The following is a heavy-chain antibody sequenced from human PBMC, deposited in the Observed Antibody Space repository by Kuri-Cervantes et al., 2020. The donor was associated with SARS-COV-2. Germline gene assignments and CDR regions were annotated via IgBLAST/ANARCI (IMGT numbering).Heavy chain of an antibody. D-gene: IGHD6-13*01. CDR3: ARIRKQQLRVGFVFDI. CDR2: VYYSGST. V-gene: IGHV4-59*04. Sequence: GSLRLSCTVSGGSISSYYWSWIRQPPGKGLEWIGYVYYSGSTYYNPTLKSRVTISVDTSKNQFSLKLSSVTAADTAVYYCARIRKQQLRVGFVFDIWGQGTMVTVSS. CDR1: GGSISSYY. J-gene: IGHJ3*02.